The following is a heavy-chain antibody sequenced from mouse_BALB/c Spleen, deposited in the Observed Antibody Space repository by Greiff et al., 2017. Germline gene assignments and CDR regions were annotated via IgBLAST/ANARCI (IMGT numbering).Heavy chain of an antibody. CDR1: GFSLTSYG. CDR2: IWGDGST. CDR3: AKPEGYYGYGAMDY. J-gene: IGHJ4*01. Sequence: VMLVESGPGLVQPSQSLSITCTVSGFSLTSYGVSWVRQPPGKGLEWLGVIWGDGSTNYHSALISRLSISKDNSKSQVFLKLNSLQTDDTATYYCAKPEGYYGYGAMDYWGQGTSVTVSS. V-gene: IGHV2-3*01. D-gene: IGHD1-2*01.